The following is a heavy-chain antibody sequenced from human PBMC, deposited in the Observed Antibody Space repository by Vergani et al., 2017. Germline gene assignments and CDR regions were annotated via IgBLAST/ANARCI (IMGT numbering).Heavy chain of an antibody. J-gene: IGHJ2*01. CDR3: AREFDVGGPGYFDL. Sequence: QVQLVQSGAEVKKPGSSVKVSCKASGGTFSSYAISWVRQAPGQGLEWMGRIIPILGTANYAQKFQGWVTMTTDTSTSTAYMELRSLRSDDTAVYYCAREFDVGGPGYFDLWGRGTLVTVSS. CDR2: IIPILGTA. D-gene: IGHD3-3*01. V-gene: IGHV1-69*04. CDR1: GGTFSSYA.